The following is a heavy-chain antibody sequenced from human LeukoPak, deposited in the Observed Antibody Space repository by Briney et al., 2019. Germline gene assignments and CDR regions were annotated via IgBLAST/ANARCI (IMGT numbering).Heavy chain of an antibody. V-gene: IGHV3-48*01. Sequence: QTGGSLRLSCAASGFTFSSYSMNWVRQAPGKGLEWVSYISSSSSTIYYADSVKGRFTISRDNSKNTLYLQMNGLRAEDTAVYFCAKVRAVGGILDAFDIWGQGTMVTVSS. D-gene: IGHD6-19*01. CDR2: ISSSSSTI. J-gene: IGHJ3*02. CDR3: AKVRAVGGILDAFDI. CDR1: GFTFSSYS.